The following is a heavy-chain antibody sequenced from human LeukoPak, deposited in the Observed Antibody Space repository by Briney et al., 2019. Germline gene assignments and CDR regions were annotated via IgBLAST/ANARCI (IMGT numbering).Heavy chain of an antibody. CDR3: ARSYRSPQLERRAFDI. D-gene: IGHD1-1*01. J-gene: IGHJ3*02. V-gene: IGHV3-21*01. CDR1: GITFSSYS. Sequence: PGGSLRLSCAASGITFSSYSMNWVRQAPGKGLEWVSSISSSSSYIYYADSVKGRFTISRDNAKNSLYLQMNSLRAEDTAVYYCARSYRSPQLERRAFDIWGQGTMVTVSS. CDR2: ISSSSSYI.